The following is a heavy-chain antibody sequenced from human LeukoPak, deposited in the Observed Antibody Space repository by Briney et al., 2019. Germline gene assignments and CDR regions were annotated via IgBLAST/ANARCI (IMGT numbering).Heavy chain of an antibody. V-gene: IGHV3-7*03. Sequence: GGSLRLSCVASGFTFSGYWMSWARQVPGKGLEWVANIMKDGSTKKYLDAVKGRFTVSRDNAKNSLYLQMNSLRAEDTAVYYCAKTDCTSSSCYTIDYWGQGTLVTVSS. D-gene: IGHD2-2*02. CDR2: IMKDGSTK. CDR1: GFTFSGYW. J-gene: IGHJ4*02. CDR3: AKTDCTSSSCYTIDY.